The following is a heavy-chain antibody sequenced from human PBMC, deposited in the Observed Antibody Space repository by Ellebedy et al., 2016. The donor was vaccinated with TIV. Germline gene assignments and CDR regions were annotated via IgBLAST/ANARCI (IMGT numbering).Heavy chain of an antibody. D-gene: IGHD3-10*01. CDR3: ASSGLLWFGSFHPPR. CDR1: GFTFSSYS. V-gene: IGHV3-21*04. Sequence: GGSLRLXXAASGFTFSSYSMNWVRQAPGKGLEWVSSISSSSSYIYYADSVKGRFTISRDNAKNSLYLQMNSLRAEDTAVYYCASSGLLWFGSFHPPRWGQGTLVTVSS. J-gene: IGHJ4*02. CDR2: ISSSSSYI.